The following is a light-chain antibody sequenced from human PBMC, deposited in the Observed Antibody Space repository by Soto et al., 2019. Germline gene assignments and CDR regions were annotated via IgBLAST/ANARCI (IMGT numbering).Light chain of an antibody. CDR2: DAS. CDR3: QQYNKWPPIT. V-gene: IGKV3D-15*01. CDR1: QSVSTS. J-gene: IGKJ5*01. Sequence: EIVMTQSPATLSVSPGERATLSCRASQSVSTSLAWYQQKPGQVPRLLIYDASTRATGIPARFSGGGSGTEFTLTIGSLQSEDFAVYYCQQYNKWPPITFGQGTRLEIK.